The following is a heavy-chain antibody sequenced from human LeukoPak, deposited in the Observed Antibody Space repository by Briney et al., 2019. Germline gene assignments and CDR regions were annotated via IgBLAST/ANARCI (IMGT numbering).Heavy chain of an antibody. CDR2: ISQDAGAT. V-gene: IGHV3-7*01. Sequence: GGSLRLSCATSGFIFRNYWMSWVRQVPGKGLEWVASISQDAGATTYLDSVEGRFIISRDNAKNSLYLQMNSLRAEDTAVYYCARGLFYYDSSGYYYFDYWGQGTLVTVSS. CDR3: ARGLFYYDSSGYYYFDY. J-gene: IGHJ4*02. CDR1: GFIFRNYW. D-gene: IGHD3-22*01.